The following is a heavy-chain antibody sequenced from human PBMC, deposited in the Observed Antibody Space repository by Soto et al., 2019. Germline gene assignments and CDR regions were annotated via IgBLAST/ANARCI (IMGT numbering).Heavy chain of an antibody. J-gene: IGHJ5*02. CDR3: ASIAVAEGFDP. D-gene: IGHD6-19*01. CDR1: GFSVSINY. V-gene: IGHV3-53*02. CDR2: INADGSS. Sequence: EVQLVETGGDLIQPGGSLRLSCAASGFSVSINYMSWVRQAPGEGLEWVSIINADGSSYYADSVKGRFTISRDNSKNTVDLQMNSLRAEDTAVYYCASIAVAEGFDPWGQGTLVTVSS.